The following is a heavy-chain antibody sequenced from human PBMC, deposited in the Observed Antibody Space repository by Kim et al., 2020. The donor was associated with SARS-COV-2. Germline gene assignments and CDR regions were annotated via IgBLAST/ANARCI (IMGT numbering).Heavy chain of an antibody. D-gene: IGHD3-22*01. CDR3: ARGGGFPKDMIVDP. Sequence: DSVKGRFTISRDNAKNTLYLQMNSLRAEETAVDYCARGGGFPKDMIVDPWGQGTLVTVSS. J-gene: IGHJ5*02. V-gene: IGHV3-74*01.